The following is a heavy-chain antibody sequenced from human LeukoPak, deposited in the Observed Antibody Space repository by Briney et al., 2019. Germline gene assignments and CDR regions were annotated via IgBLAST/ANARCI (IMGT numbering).Heavy chain of an antibody. D-gene: IGHD3-22*01. CDR3: ARYCSSGYCWSFDY. CDR2: IWYDGNNK. J-gene: IGHJ4*02. CDR1: GFTFSSHG. V-gene: IGHV3-33*01. Sequence: PGGSLRLSCAASGFTFSSHGMHWVRQAPGKGLEWVAVIWYDGNNKYYADSVKGRFTISRDNSKNTLYLQMSSLRAEDTAVYFCARYCSSGYCWSFDYWGQGTLVTVSS.